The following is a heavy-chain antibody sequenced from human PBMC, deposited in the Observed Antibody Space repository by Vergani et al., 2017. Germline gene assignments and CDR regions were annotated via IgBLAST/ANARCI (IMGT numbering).Heavy chain of an antibody. CDR2: INWNSDSI. V-gene: IGHV3-9*01. CDR3: VKDIAASGNYWYFEL. D-gene: IGHD6-13*01. Sequence: EVQLVESGGGLVQPGRSLRLSCAASGFTFDDYAMHWVRQAPGKGLEWVSGINWNSDSIAYADSVKGRFTISRDNAKNSLYLQMDSLRAEDTDLYYCVKDIAASGNYWYFELWGRGTLVTVSS. J-gene: IGHJ2*01. CDR1: GFTFDDYA.